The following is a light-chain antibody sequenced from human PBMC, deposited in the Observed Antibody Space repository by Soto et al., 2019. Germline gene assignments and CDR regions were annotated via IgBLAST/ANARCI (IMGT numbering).Light chain of an antibody. J-gene: IGKJ1*01. CDR1: QGISTY. V-gene: IGKV1-9*01. Sequence: DIPLTQSPSFLSTSVGDTVTITCRASQGISTYLAWYQQKPGKAPKNLIYGASTLQSGVPSRFSGSGSGTEFTLTISSLQPEDFATYYCQGLSTYPRTFGQGTKVEIK. CDR2: GAS. CDR3: QGLSTYPRT.